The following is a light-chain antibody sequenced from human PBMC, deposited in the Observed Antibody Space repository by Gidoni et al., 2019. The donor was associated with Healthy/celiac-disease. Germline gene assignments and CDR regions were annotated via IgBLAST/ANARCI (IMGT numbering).Light chain of an antibody. J-gene: IGKJ1*01. CDR2: LGS. CDR3: MQALQTPWT. Sequence: DIVMTQSPLSLPVTPGEPASISCRSSQSLLHSHGYTYLDWYLQKPGQSPQLLIYLGSNRASGVPDRFSGSGSGTDFTLKISRVEAEDVGVYYCMQALQTPWTFGQGTKVEIK. CDR1: QSLLHSHGYTY. V-gene: IGKV2-28*01.